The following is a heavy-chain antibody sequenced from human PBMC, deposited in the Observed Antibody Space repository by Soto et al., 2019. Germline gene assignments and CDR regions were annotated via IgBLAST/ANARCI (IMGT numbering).Heavy chain of an antibody. Sequence: QVQLREPGPGLVKPSETLSLTCTVSSGSIGTYFWSWIRQPPGKGLEWIGYIYYSGTTNYNPSLKSRVTRFLDTSKNQYSLRLSSVTAADTAVYYCARGRGGTYDAFDIWGQGTLVTLSS. V-gene: IGHV4-59*01. D-gene: IGHD1-26*01. CDR2: IYYSGTT. CDR3: ARGRGGTYDAFDI. CDR1: SGSIGTYF. J-gene: IGHJ3*02.